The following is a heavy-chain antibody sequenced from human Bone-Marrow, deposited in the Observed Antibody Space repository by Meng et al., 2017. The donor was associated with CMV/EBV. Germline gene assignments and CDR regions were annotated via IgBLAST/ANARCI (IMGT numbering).Heavy chain of an antibody. V-gene: IGHV3-48*03. CDR1: GFTFSSYA. J-gene: IGHJ4*02. CDR3: ARTFDW. CDR2: ISDTGTTI. Sequence: GGSLRLSCAASGFTFSSYAMSWVRQAPGKGLEWLSYISDTGTTIYYADSVMGRFTISRDNAKNSVYLQMNSLRAEDTAVYYCARTFDWWGQGVLVTVSS.